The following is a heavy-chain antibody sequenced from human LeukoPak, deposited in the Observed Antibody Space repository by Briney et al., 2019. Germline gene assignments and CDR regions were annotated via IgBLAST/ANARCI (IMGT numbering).Heavy chain of an antibody. D-gene: IGHD4-17*01. CDR2: ISGSGGSI. Sequence: GGSLRLSCAASGFTFSSYAMSWVRQAPGKGLEWVSVISGSGGSIYYADSVKGRFTISRDNSRNTLVLRMNSLRAEDTAVYYCAKDARGTTVTYERPDYGMDVWGQGTTVTVSS. CDR1: GFTFSSYA. V-gene: IGHV3-23*01. CDR3: AKDARGTTVTYERPDYGMDV. J-gene: IGHJ6*02.